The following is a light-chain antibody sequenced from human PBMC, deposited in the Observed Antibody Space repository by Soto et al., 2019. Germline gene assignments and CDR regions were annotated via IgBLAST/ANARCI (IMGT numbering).Light chain of an antibody. CDR1: SSDVGANDF. CDR3: NSYTNTGARI. J-gene: IGLJ1*01. V-gene: IGLV2-14*01. Sequence: QSVLTQPASVSGSPGQSITISCTGTSSDVGANDFVSWYQQLPGKAPKVMIYEVSNRPSGVSNRFSGSKSGNTASLTISWLQTEDEADYYCNSYTNTGARIFGTGTKVTVL. CDR2: EVS.